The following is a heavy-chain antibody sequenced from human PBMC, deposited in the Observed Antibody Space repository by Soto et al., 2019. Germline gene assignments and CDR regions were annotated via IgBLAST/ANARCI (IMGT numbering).Heavy chain of an antibody. Sequence: PGESLKISCKGSGYSFTSYWIGWVRQMPGKGLEWMGIIYPGDSDTRYSPSFQGQVTISADKSISTAYLQWSSLKASDTAMYYCARPRLTSGYYYWSLDYWGQGTLVTVSS. CDR3: ARPRLTSGYYYWSLDY. D-gene: IGHD3-22*01. V-gene: IGHV5-51*01. CDR1: GYSFTSYW. J-gene: IGHJ4*02. CDR2: IYPGDSDT.